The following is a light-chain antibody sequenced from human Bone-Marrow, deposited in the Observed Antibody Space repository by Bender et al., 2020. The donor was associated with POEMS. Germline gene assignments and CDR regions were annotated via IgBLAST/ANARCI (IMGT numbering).Light chain of an antibody. CDR3: CAYATSSTRL. V-gene: IGLV2-14*02. CDR1: SSDVGSYNL. J-gene: IGLJ2*01. CDR2: EGT. Sequence: QSALTQPASVSGSPGHSITISCTGTSSDVGSYNLVSWYQQHPGKAPKVIIYEGTQRPSGVSDRFSGSKSGNTASLTISGLQAEDEADYYCCAYATSSTRLFGGGTKVAVL.